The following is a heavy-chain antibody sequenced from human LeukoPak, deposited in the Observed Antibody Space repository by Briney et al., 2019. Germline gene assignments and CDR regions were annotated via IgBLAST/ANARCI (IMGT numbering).Heavy chain of an antibody. V-gene: IGHV4-59*01. CDR2: IYYSGST. D-gene: IGHD5-18*01. Sequence: SETLSLTCTVSGGSISSYYWSWIRQPPGKGLEWIGYIYYSGSTNYNPSLKSRVTISVDTSKNQFSLKLSSVTAADTAVYYCARDVGYSYGKRTENWFDPWGQGTLVTVSS. J-gene: IGHJ5*02. CDR3: ARDVGYSYGKRTENWFDP. CDR1: GGSISSYY.